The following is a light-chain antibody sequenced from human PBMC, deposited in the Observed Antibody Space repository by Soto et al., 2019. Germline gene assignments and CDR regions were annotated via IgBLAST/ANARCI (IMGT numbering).Light chain of an antibody. CDR1: QSVSSN. V-gene: IGKV3-15*01. Sequence: EIVMTQSPATLSVSPGERATLSCRASQSVSSNLAWYQQKPGQAPRLLIYGASTRATGIPARFSGSGSGTGFTSTISSLQSEDFAVYYCQQYNNWPKTFGQGTKLEIK. J-gene: IGKJ2*01. CDR3: QQYNNWPKT. CDR2: GAS.